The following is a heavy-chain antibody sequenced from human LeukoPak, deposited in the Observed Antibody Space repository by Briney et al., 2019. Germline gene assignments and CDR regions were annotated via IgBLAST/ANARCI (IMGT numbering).Heavy chain of an antibody. V-gene: IGHV3-74*01. D-gene: IGHD1-1*01. CDR2: INSDGSST. Sequence: GRSLRLSCAASGFTFSTYWMHWVRQAPGKGLVWVSGINSDGSSTNYADSVKGRFTISRDNAKNTLFLQMNSLRVDDTAIYYCTTRFPNWGQGTLVTVSS. J-gene: IGHJ4*02. CDR3: TTRFPN. CDR1: GFTFSTYW.